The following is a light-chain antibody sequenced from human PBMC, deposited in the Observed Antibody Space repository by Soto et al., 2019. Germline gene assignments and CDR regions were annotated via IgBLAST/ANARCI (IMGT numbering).Light chain of an antibody. CDR3: QQYNRYAVT. J-gene: IGKJ1*01. V-gene: IGKV1-5*01. CDR2: DAS. Sequence: DIQMTQSPSTPAASVGDRVTITCPASQSASTFLAGYQQKPGQAPKILIYDASTLQSGVPSRFSASGAGTEFALTISGLQPDDCAVYYCQQYNRYAVTFGQGTKVDIK. CDR1: QSASTF.